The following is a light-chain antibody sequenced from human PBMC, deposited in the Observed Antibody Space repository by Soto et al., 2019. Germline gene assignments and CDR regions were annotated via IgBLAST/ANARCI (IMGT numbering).Light chain of an antibody. V-gene: IGKV3-11*01. CDR3: QQRSNWPS. CDR2: DAS. J-gene: IGKJ4*01. CDR1: QSVSSY. Sequence: EIVLTQSPATLSLSPGERATLSCRASQSVSSYLAWYQQKPGQAPRLLIYDASSRATGIPARFSGSGSGTDFTLTISSLEPEDFAVYYCQQRSNWPSFGGGTKVAIK.